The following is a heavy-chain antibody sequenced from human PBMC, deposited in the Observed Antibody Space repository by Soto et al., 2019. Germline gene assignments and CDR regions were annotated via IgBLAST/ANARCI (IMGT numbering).Heavy chain of an antibody. CDR2: LLYDVSNK. J-gene: IGHJ6*02. V-gene: IGHV3-30*18. CDR1: GFTFSSYG. D-gene: IGHD4-4*01. CDR3: AKEHYSNPTNYYYYYGMDV. Sequence: SGGSLRLSCAASGFTFSSYGMHWVRQAPGKGLEWVAFLLYDVSNKYYADSVKGRFTISRDNSKNTLYLQLNSLRAEDTAVYYCAKEHYSNPTNYYYYYGMDVWGQGTTVTVSS.